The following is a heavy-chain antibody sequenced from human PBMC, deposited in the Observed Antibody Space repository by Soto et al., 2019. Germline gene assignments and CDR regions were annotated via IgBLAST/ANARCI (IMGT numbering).Heavy chain of an antibody. Sequence: GGSLRLSCAASGFTFSSYGMHWARQAPGKGLEWVAVISYDGSNKYYADSVKDRFTISRDNSKNTLYLQINSLRAEDTAVYYCAKDWEVAAAPSNWFDPWGQGTLVTVSS. CDR3: AKDWEVAAAPSNWFDP. D-gene: IGHD6-13*01. CDR1: GFTFSSYG. CDR2: ISYDGSNK. V-gene: IGHV3-30*18. J-gene: IGHJ5*02.